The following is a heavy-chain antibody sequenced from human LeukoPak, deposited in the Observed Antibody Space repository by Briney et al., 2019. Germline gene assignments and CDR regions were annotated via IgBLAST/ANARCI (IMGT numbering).Heavy chain of an antibody. CDR3: ARSVHIGYHDY. CDR1: GFTFCSYA. Sequence: GGSLRLSCAASGFTFCSYAMHWVRQAPGKGLAWVAVISYDGSDKYYADSVKGRFTISRDNSKNTVYLQMNSLRAEDTAVYYCARSVHIGYHDYWGQGTLVTVSS. CDR2: ISYDGSDK. J-gene: IGHJ4*02. V-gene: IGHV3-30*19. D-gene: IGHD2-21*01.